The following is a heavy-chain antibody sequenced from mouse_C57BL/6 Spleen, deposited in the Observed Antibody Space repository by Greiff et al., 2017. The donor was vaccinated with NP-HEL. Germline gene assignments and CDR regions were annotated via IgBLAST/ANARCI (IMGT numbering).Heavy chain of an antibody. CDR3: VRQERVRGGFDY. CDR2: IRSKSNNYAT. V-gene: IGHV10-1*01. CDR1: GFSFNTYA. J-gene: IGHJ2*01. Sequence: EVQLVESGGGLVQPKGSLKLSCAASGFSFNTYAMNWVRQAPGKGLEWVARIRSKSNNYATYYADSVKDSFTISRDDSESMLYLQMNNLKTEDTAMYYWVRQERVRGGFDYWGQGTTLTVSS.